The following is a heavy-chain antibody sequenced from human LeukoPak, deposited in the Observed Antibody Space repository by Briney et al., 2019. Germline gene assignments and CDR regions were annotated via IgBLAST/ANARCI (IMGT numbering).Heavy chain of an antibody. CDR3: AKLGLKLGGDY. J-gene: IGHJ4*02. CDR1: GFTFSSYA. CDR2: ITGGGST. V-gene: IGHV3-23*01. D-gene: IGHD3-16*01. Sequence: GSLRLSCAASGFTFSSYAMSWVRQAPRKGLEWASTITGGGSTYYADSVKGRFTIPRDNSKNTLYLQMSSLRAEDTAVYYCAKLGLKLGGDYWGQGTLVTVSS.